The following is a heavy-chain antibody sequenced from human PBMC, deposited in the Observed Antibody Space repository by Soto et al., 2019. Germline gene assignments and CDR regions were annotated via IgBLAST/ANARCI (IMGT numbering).Heavy chain of an antibody. Sequence: QVTLKESGPTLVKPTQTLTLTCTVSGLSLRTTGVGVGWVRQPPGKALEGLALLYWDDDKRYSPSRRSNLTIAKDISEKQVVLTMTNMDTVDTATYYCVQSRCGGDCLEIYSSHAYNGLDVWGQGTTVTVSS. J-gene: IGHJ6*02. CDR3: VQSRCGGDCLEIYSSHAYNGLDV. V-gene: IGHV2-5*02. CDR2: LYWDDDK. D-gene: IGHD2-21*02. CDR1: GLSLRTTGVG.